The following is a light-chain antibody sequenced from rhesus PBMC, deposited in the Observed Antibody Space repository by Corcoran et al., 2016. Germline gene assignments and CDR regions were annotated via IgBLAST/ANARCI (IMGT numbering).Light chain of an antibody. J-gene: IGKJ1*01. CDR3: QQGNSIPWT. CDR1: SSVSTSY. CDR2: RTS. Sequence: EIVLTQSPTSMAVSQGERVTISCTASSSVSTSYLHWYHQKPGVPPRLLVYRTSSLASGVPARVSGSGSGTSYTLTISSMEAEDAANYYCQQGNSIPWTFGQGTKVEIK. V-gene: IGKV3-35*01.